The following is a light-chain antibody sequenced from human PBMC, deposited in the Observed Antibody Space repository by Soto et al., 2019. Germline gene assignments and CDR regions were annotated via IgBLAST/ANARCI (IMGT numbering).Light chain of an antibody. CDR2: GAS. V-gene: IGKV3-20*01. J-gene: IGKJ5*01. CDR3: QQYGSSPST. Sequence: EIVLTQSPVTLSLSPGERATLSCRASQSVSSSYLAWYQQKPGQAPRLLIYGASSRATGIPDRFSGSGSGTDFTLTISRLEPEDFAVYYCQQYGSSPSTFGQGTRLENK. CDR1: QSVSSSY.